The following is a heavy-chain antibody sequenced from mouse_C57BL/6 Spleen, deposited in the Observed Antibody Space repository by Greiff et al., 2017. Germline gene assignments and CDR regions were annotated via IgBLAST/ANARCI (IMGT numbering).Heavy chain of an antibody. J-gene: IGHJ4*01. CDR2: IDPGDGDT. Sequence: QVQLQQSGPELVKPGASVKISCKASGYAFSSAWMNWVKQRPGKGLEWIGRIDPGDGDTNYNGKFKGKATLTADKASSTAYMQLSSLTSEDSAVYFCARGDYPMDYWGQGTSVTVSS. D-gene: IGHD5-5*01. V-gene: IGHV1-82*01. CDR3: ARGDYPMDY. CDR1: GYAFSSAW.